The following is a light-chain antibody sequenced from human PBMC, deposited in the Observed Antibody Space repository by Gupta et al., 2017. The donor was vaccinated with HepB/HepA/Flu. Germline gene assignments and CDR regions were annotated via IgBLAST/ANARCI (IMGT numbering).Light chain of an antibody. CDR2: RAS. Sequence: DIQMTQSPSTLSASVGDRVTITCRASQSISDWLAWYQQKPGKAPNLLIYRASTLESGGPSRFSGSGSGTEFTLTISSLQPDDFATYYCQEVSGSSWTFGQGTKVEIK. V-gene: IGKV1-5*03. J-gene: IGKJ1*01. CDR3: QEVSGSSWT. CDR1: QSISDW.